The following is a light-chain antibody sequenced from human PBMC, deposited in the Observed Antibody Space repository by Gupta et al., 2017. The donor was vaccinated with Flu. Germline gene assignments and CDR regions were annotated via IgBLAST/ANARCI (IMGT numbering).Light chain of an antibody. J-gene: IGLJ1*01. V-gene: IGLV3-21*02. Sequence: SSVLNQPSPVSVPPGPAASISCGGNNIGSKTVHWYQHKPGQAPVLVVYNNGGRPSWIPERFSASNAGDAATLTINRVEAGDEADYYCQVCERNSALPGVFGPGTRVTVL. CDR2: NNG. CDR3: QVCERNSALPGV. CDR1: NIGSKT.